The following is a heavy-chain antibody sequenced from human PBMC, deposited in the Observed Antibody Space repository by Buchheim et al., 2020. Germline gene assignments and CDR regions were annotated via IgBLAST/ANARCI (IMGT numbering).Heavy chain of an antibody. CDR3: LGPSRHSGSNP. Sequence: EVQLVESGGGLVKPGGSLRLSCAASGFTFSDAWMSWVRQAPGKGLEWVGRIKSKTDGGATDYAAPVKGRFTIPRDDSKNTLYLQMNSLKTEDTAVYYCLGPSRHSGSNPWGQGTL. D-gene: IGHD1-26*01. J-gene: IGHJ5*02. CDR1: GFTFSDAW. CDR2: IKSKTDGGAT. V-gene: IGHV3-15*01.